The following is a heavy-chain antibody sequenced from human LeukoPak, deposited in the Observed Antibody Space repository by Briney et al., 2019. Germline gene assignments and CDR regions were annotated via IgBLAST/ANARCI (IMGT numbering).Heavy chain of an antibody. CDR2: INPSGGST. D-gene: IGHD2-15*01. CDR1: GYTFTSYH. V-gene: IGHV1-46*01. CDR3: ARDIGWPAGWFDP. Sequence: ASVKVSCRASGYTFTSYHMHWVRQAPGQGLEWMGIINPSGGSTSYAQKFQGRVTITRDTSASTAYMELSSLRSEDMAVYYCARDIGWPAGWFDPWGQGTLVTVSS. J-gene: IGHJ5*02.